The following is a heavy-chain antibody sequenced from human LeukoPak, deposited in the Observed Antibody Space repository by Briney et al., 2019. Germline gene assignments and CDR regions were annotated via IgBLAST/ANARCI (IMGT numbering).Heavy chain of an antibody. CDR1: GYTFTSYG. J-gene: IGHJ5*02. Sequence: ASVKVSCKASGYTFTSYGISWVRQAPGQGLEWMGWISAYNGNTNYAQKFQGRVTMTTDTSTSTAYMELRSLRSDDTAVYYCARDYDSSGYRIFDPWGQGTLVTVSS. CDR3: ARDYDSSGYRIFDP. D-gene: IGHD3-22*01. V-gene: IGHV1-18*01. CDR2: ISAYNGNT.